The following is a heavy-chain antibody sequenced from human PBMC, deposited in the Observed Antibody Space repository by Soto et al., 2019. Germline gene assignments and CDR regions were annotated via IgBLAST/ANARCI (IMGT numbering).Heavy chain of an antibody. CDR3: ARTMGRGWLAT. CDR2: IFYNGNR. D-gene: IGHD3-10*01. V-gene: IGHV4-39*01. J-gene: IGHJ4*02. Sequence: SETRSLACSLSVYSIVRFCYYWGCFRKPPGHGLEWIVSIFYNGNRFYNPSLRIRVAISVDTSKNQFSLKMSSVIGEDTAVYYCARTMGRGWLATWGKGTLVPXPQ. CDR1: VYSIVRFCYY.